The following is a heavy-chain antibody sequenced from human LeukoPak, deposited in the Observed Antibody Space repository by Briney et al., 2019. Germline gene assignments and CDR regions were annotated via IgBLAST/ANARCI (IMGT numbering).Heavy chain of an antibody. CDR2: IYYSGST. D-gene: IGHD6-19*01. J-gene: IGHJ4*02. Sequence: PSETLSLTCTVSGGSISSSSYYWGWIRQPPGKGLEWIGSIYYSGSTYYNPSLKSRVTISVDTSKNQFSLKLSSVTAADTAVYYCARSFWDSSGWYGDNWGLGTLVTVSS. CDR3: ARSFWDSSGWYGDN. V-gene: IGHV4-39*01. CDR1: GGSISSSSYY.